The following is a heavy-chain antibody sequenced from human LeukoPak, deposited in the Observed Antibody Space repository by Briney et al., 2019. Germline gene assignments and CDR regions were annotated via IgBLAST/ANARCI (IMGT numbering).Heavy chain of an antibody. Sequence: GGSLRLSCAAPGTTLRKYKMHWVRQAPGKGLEWLSYISSGGQTISYRDSVKGRFTVSRDNSKNSVYLQMHSLRAEDTAVYYCATCPPNSWSYFDFWGQGALVTVSS. CDR1: GTTLRKYK. D-gene: IGHD4-11*01. CDR2: ISSGGQTI. V-gene: IGHV3-48*03. J-gene: IGHJ4*02. CDR3: ATCPPNSWSYFDF.